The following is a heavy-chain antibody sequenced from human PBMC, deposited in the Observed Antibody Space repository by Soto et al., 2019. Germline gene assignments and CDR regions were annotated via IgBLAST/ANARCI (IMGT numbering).Heavy chain of an antibody. D-gene: IGHD6-6*01. CDR2: ISYDGSNK. CDR1: GFTFSSYG. J-gene: IGHJ6*03. V-gene: IGHV3-30*18. CDR3: AKDAAHLINYYYMDV. Sequence: GSLRLSCAASGFTFSSYGMHWVRQAPGKGLEWVAVISYDGSNKYYADSVKGRFTISRDNSKNTLYLQMNSLRAEDTAVYYCAKDAAHLINYYYMDVWGKGTTVTVSS.